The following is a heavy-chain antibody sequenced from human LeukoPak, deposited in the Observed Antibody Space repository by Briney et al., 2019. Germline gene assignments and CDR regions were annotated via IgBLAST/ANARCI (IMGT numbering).Heavy chain of an antibody. J-gene: IGHJ5*02. D-gene: IGHD2-15*01. CDR1: GYTFTSYG. CDR2: IIPILGIA. Sequence: ASVKVSGKASGYTFTSYGISWVRQAPGQGLEWMGRIIPILGIANYAQKFQGRVTITADKSTSTAYMELSSLRSEDTAVYYCARDGSVVVAASWFDPWGQGTLVTVSS. CDR3: ARDGSVVVAASWFDP. V-gene: IGHV1-69*04.